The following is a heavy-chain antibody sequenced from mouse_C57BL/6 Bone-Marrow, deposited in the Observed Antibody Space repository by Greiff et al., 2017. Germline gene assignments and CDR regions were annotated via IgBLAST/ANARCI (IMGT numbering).Heavy chain of an antibody. CDR3: ARSYYGSAVLYYFGY. V-gene: IGHV1-53*01. J-gene: IGHJ2*01. Sequence: VQLQQSGAELVKPGASVKLSCKASGYTFTSYWMHWVKQRPGRGLEWIGDINPNNGGTIYNQKFKGKATLTVDKSSSTAYMELRSLTSEDTAVYYCARSYYGSAVLYYFGYWGQGTTLTVSS. CDR2: INPNNGGT. CDR1: GYTFTSYW. D-gene: IGHD1-1*01.